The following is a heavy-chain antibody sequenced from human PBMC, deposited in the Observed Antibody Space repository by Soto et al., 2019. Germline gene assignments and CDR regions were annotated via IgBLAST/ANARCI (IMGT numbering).Heavy chain of an antibody. Sequence: EVQLLESGGGLVQPGGSLRLSCAASGFTFSSYAMSWVRQAPGKGLEWVSVISGSGISTYYADSVKGRFTISRDNSKNTLYLQMNSLRAEDTAVYYCAKKSCSGGSCYSIPYFQHWGQGTLVNVSS. CDR1: GFTFSSYA. CDR3: AKKSCSGGSCYSIPYFQH. V-gene: IGHV3-23*01. J-gene: IGHJ1*01. CDR2: ISGSGIST. D-gene: IGHD2-15*01.